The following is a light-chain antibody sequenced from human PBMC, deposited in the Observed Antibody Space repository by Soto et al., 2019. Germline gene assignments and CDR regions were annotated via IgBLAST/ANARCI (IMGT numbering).Light chain of an antibody. CDR3: AAWDDRLRGYV. J-gene: IGLJ1*01. CDR1: TSNIGTNA. CDR2: YSN. V-gene: IGLV1-47*01. Sequence: QSVLTQSASASGTPGQRVIISCSGGTSNIGTNAVYWFQLLPGTAPKLLIYYSNHRPSGISDRFSGSKSGTSASLAISGLRPEDEADYYCAAWDDRLRGYVFATGTKVTVL.